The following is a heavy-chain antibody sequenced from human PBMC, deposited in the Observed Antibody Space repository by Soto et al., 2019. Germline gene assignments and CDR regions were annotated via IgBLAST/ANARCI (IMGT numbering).Heavy chain of an antibody. Sequence: SETLSLTCTVSGGSINNYYWSWIRQPPGKGLEWIAYIYYTGSTNYNPSLKSRVTISVDTSKNQFSLKLSSVTAADTAVYYCARTKPAWRDFWNGYWVPYYYYGMDVWGQGTTVTVSS. D-gene: IGHD3-3*01. J-gene: IGHJ6*02. V-gene: IGHV4-59*08. CDR3: ARTKPAWRDFWNGYWVPYYYYGMDV. CDR1: GGSINNYY. CDR2: IYYTGST.